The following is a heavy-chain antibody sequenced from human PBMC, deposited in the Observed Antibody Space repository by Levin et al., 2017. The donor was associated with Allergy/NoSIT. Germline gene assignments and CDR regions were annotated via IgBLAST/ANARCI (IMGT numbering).Heavy chain of an antibody. CDR1: GGSISSSNW. CDR2: VYHTGST. J-gene: IGHJ6*03. CDR3: ARNDHYYYYMDV. Sequence: SETLSLTCAVSGGSISSSNWWSWVRQPPGKGLEWIGEVYHTGSTNFNPSLKSRVTILVDKSKGQFSLKVTSVTAADTAVYYCARNDHYYYYMDVWGKGTTVTVSS. V-gene: IGHV4-4*02. D-gene: IGHD1-1*01.